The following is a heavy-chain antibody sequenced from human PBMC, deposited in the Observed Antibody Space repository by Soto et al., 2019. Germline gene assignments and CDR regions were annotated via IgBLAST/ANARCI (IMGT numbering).Heavy chain of an antibody. Sequence: GESLKISCKGSGYSFTSYWIGWVRQMPGKGLEWMGIIYPGDSDTRYSPSFQGQVTISADKSISTAYLQWSSLKASDTAMYYCARQISVGVPADDYGMDVWGQGTTVTVSS. D-gene: IGHD2-2*01. V-gene: IGHV5-51*01. CDR2: IYPGDSDT. J-gene: IGHJ6*02. CDR3: ARQISVGVPADDYGMDV. CDR1: GYSFTSYW.